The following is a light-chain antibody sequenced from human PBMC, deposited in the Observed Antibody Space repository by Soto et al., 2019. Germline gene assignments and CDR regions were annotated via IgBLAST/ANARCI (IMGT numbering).Light chain of an antibody. CDR1: SSDVGDYNY. J-gene: IGLJ1*01. CDR2: EVR. Sequence: QSVVTQPAPVSGSPGQSITISCTGTSSDVGDYNYVSWYQHHPGKAPKLIIYEVRNRPSGVPNRFSGAKSGNTASLTISGLQAEDEADYYCSSYRTGSAFYVFGSGTKVTVL. V-gene: IGLV2-14*01. CDR3: SSYRTGSAFYV.